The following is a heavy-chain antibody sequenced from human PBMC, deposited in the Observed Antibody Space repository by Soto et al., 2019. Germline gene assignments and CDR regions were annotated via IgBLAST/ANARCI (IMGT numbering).Heavy chain of an antibody. CDR3: ARDGYFDH. CDR2: ISANNGNT. J-gene: IGHJ4*02. CDR1: GYTFTSYG. Sequence: QVQLVQSGAEVKKPGDSVSVSCKASGYTFTSYGIGWVRQAPGQGLEWMGWISANNGNTKYAQKVQGRVTMTTDASTSTAYMELRSLRSDDAAVYYCARDGYFDHWGQGTLVTVSS. V-gene: IGHV1-18*01.